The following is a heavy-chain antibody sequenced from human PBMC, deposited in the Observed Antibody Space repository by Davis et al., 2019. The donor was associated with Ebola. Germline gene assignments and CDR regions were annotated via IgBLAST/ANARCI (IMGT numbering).Heavy chain of an antibody. CDR1: GGSISSGGYS. CDR3: ARVRFGDTAVDY. Sequence: MPSETLSLTCAVSGGSISSGGYSWSWIRQPPGKGLEWIGYIYHSGSTYYNPSLKSRVTISVDRSKNQFSLKLSSVTAADTAVYYCARVRFGDTAVDYWGQGTLVTVSS. J-gene: IGHJ4*02. D-gene: IGHD5-18*01. V-gene: IGHV4-30-2*01. CDR2: IYHSGST.